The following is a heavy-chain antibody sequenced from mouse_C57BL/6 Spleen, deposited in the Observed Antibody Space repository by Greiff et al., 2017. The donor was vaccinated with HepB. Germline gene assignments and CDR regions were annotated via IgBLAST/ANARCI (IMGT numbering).Heavy chain of an antibody. D-gene: IGHD2-4*01. Sequence: DVMLVESGGGLVKPGGSLKLSCAASGFTFSSYAMSWVRQTPEKRLEWVATISDGGSYTYYPDNVKGRFTISRDNAKNNLYLQMSHLKSEDTAMYYCARDDYGWFAYWGRGTLVTVSA. CDR1: GFTFSSYA. V-gene: IGHV5-4*01. J-gene: IGHJ3*01. CDR3: ARDDYGWFAY. CDR2: ISDGGSYT.